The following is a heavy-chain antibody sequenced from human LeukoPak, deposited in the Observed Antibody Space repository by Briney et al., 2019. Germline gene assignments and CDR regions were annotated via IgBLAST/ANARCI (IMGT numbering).Heavy chain of an antibody. CDR1: GYGFTSYW. CDR3: ARRAHSGAMVTLDY. V-gene: IGHV5-51*01. D-gene: IGHD5-18*01. J-gene: IGHJ4*02. CDR2: IYPGGSNS. Sequence: GGSLRLSCRGSGYGFTSYWIVWVRQMPGKGVEWLRVIYPGGSNSIYSPSFQGQVTISADNSISAAYLQWSSLKASDTAMSYCARRAHSGAMVTLDYWGQGTLVTVSS.